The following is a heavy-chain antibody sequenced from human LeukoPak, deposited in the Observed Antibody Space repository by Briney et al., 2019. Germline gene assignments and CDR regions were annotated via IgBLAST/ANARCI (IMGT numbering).Heavy chain of an antibody. CDR2: INHSGST. Sequence: SETLSLTCAVYGGSLSGYYWSWIGQPPGKGLEWIGEINHSGSTNYNPSLKSRVTISVDTSKNQFSLKLSSVTAADTAVYYCARGRTLYSSSRGNWFDPWGQGTLVTVSS. CDR1: GGSLSGYY. CDR3: ARGRTLYSSSRGNWFDP. D-gene: IGHD6-13*01. J-gene: IGHJ5*02. V-gene: IGHV4-34*01.